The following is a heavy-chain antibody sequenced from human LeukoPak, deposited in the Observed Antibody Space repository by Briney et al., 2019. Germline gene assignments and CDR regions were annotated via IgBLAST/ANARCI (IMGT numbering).Heavy chain of an antibody. CDR1: GFTFSSYA. D-gene: IGHD6-13*01. CDR3: AKKAGAAAAGTGGYYFDY. J-gene: IGHJ4*02. V-gene: IGHV3-23*01. CDR2: ISGSGGGT. Sequence: GGSLRLSCAASGFTFSSYAMSWVRQAPGKGLEWVSAISGSGGGTYYADSVKGRFTISRDNPKNTLYLQMNSLRAEDTAVYYCAKKAGAAAAGTGGYYFDYWGQGTLVTVSS.